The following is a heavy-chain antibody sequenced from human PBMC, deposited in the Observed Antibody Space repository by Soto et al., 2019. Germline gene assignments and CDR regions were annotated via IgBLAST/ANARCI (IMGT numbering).Heavy chain of an antibody. CDR3: ANLYGDSVSY. CDR2: SSYSGSN. D-gene: IGHD4-17*01. J-gene: IGHJ4*02. Sequence: QLQLQESGPGLVKPSETLSLTCTVSGGSISSSSYYWGWIRQPPGKGLEWIGTSSYSGSNYYNPSLKSRVTISVDTSKNQFSLRLSSVTAADTAVYYCANLYGDSVSYWGQGTLVTVSS. V-gene: IGHV4-39*01. CDR1: GGSISSSSYY.